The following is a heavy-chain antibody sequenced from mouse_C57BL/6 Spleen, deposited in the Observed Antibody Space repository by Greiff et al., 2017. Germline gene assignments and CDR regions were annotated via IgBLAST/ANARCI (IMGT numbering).Heavy chain of an antibody. V-gene: IGHV1-15*01. Sequence: VQRVESGAELVRPGASVTLSCKASGYTFTDYEMHWVKQTPVHGLEWIGAIDPETGGTAYNQKFKGKAILTADKSSSTAYMELRSLTAEASAVYYWTRGGGLDYWGQGTTLTVSS. D-gene: IGHD1-1*02. CDR3: TRGGGLDY. CDR2: IDPETGGT. J-gene: IGHJ2*01. CDR1: GYTFTDYE.